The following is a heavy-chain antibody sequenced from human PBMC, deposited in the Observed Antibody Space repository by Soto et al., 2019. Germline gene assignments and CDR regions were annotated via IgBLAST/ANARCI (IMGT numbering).Heavy chain of an antibody. CDR3: ARSQQLDAFDI. V-gene: IGHV1-2*04. D-gene: IGHD6-13*01. J-gene: IGHJ3*02. CDR1: GYTFTGYY. Sequence: GASVKVSCKASGYTFTGYYMHWVRQAPGQGLEWMGWINPNSGGTNYAQKFQGWVTMTRDTSISAAYMELSRLRSDDTAVYYCARSQQLDAFDIWGQGAMVTVSS. CDR2: INPNSGGT.